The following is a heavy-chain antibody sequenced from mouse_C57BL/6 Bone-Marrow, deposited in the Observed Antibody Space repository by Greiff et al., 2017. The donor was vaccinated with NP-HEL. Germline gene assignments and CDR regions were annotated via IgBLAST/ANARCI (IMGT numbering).Heavy chain of an antibody. Sequence: QVQLQQSGAELVRPGTSVKMSRKASGYTFTNYWIGWAKQRPGHGLEWIGDIYPGGGYTNYNEKFKGKATLTADKSSSTAYMQFSSLTSEDSAIYYCARERYYGSSYGYFDVWGTGTTVTVSS. D-gene: IGHD1-1*01. J-gene: IGHJ1*03. V-gene: IGHV1-63*01. CDR3: ARERYYGSSYGYFDV. CDR1: GYTFTNYW. CDR2: IYPGGGYT.